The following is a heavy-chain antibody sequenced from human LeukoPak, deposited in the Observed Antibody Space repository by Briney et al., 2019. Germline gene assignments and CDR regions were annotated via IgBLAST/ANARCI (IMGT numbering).Heavy chain of an antibody. Sequence: SETLSLTCTVSGGSISSSSYYWGWIRQPPGKGLEWIGSIYYSGSTYYNPSLKSRVTISVDTSKNQFSLKLSSVTAADTAVYYCARHLYCSSTSCYMGIDYWGQGTLVTVSS. CDR2: IYYSGST. J-gene: IGHJ4*02. CDR3: ARHLYCSSTSCYMGIDY. V-gene: IGHV4-39*01. D-gene: IGHD2-2*02. CDR1: GGSISSSSYY.